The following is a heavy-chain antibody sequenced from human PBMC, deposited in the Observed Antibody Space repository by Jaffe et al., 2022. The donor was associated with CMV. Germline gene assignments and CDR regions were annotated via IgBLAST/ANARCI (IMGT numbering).Heavy chain of an antibody. D-gene: IGHD3-10*01. Sequence: QVQLQESGPGLVKPSETLSLTCTVSGGSISSYYWSWIRQPPGKGLEWIGYIYYSGSTNYNPSLKSRVTISVDTSKNQFSLKLSSVTAADTAVYYCARDQFTRGGYYYYGMDVWGQGTTVTVSS. CDR2: IYYSGST. V-gene: IGHV4-59*01. CDR3: ARDQFTRGGYYYYGMDV. J-gene: IGHJ6*02. CDR1: GGSISSYY.